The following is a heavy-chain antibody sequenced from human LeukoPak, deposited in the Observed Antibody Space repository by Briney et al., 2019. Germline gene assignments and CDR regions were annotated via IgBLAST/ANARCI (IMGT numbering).Heavy chain of an antibody. J-gene: IGHJ4*02. CDR2: IYPDDSDT. V-gene: IGHV5-51*01. CDR3: ATVPVAGSPFDY. CDR1: GYTFTRHW. Sequence: GESLKISCKAFGYTFTRHWIGWVRQMPGKGLEWMGVIYPDDSDTRYSPSFQGQVTISADKSITTAYLQWSSLQASDTAMYYCATVPVAGSPFDYWGQGTLVTVSS. D-gene: IGHD1-14*01.